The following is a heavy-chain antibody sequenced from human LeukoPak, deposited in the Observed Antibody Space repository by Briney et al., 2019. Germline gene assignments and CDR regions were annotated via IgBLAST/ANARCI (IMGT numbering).Heavy chain of an antibody. CDR1: GYTFTSYG. D-gene: IGHD3-22*01. Sequence: ASVKVSCKASGYTFTSYGISWVRQAPGQGLEWMGWISAYNGNTNYAQKFQGRVTMTRDTSISTAYMELSRLRSDDTAVYYCARESGYDSSGYYYRSWGQGTLVTVSS. CDR2: ISAYNGNT. J-gene: IGHJ5*02. V-gene: IGHV1-18*01. CDR3: ARESGYDSSGYYYRS.